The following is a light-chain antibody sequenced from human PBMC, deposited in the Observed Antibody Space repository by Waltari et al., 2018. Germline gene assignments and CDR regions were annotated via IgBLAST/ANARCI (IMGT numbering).Light chain of an antibody. CDR2: DVN. J-gene: IGLJ2*01. CDR1: SSDVGGYNY. V-gene: IGLV2-11*01. Sequence: QSALTQPRSVSGSPGQSVTISCTGTSSDVGGYNYVSWYQQHPGKAPELMLLDVNKRPSGVPDRFSGSKSGNTASLTISGLQAEDEADYYCSSYAGSYTVLFGGGTKLTVL. CDR3: SSYAGSYTVL.